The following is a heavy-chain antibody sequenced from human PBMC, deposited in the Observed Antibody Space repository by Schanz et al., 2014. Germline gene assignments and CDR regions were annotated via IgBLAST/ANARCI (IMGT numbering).Heavy chain of an antibody. J-gene: IGHJ4*02. CDR2: MIGSGSSV. D-gene: IGHD6-19*01. CDR1: GFTFSASA. V-gene: IGHV3-23*04. Sequence: EVQLVESGGGLVQPGGSLKLSCAASGFTFSASAMHWVRQAPGKGLEWVSRMIGSGSSVFYADSVKGRFTISRDNLKNTVYLQMNSLRAGDTAVYYCAKAGSGWSTAGYYYWGQGTLVAVSS. CDR3: AKAGSGWSTAGYYY.